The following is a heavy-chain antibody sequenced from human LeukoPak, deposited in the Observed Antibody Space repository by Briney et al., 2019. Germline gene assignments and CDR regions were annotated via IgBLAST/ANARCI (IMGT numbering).Heavy chain of an antibody. J-gene: IGHJ6*02. CDR1: GCTFSSYA. D-gene: IGHD3-10*01. V-gene: IGHV3-30*04. Sequence: TGGSLRLSCAASGCTFSSYAMHWVRQAPGKGLEWVAVILYEGSDEYYADSVKGRFTISRDNSKNTLFLQMSSLGAEDTAVYYCAKDLISMVRGSPMDVWGRGTTVTVS. CDR3: AKDLISMVRGSPMDV. CDR2: ILYEGSDE.